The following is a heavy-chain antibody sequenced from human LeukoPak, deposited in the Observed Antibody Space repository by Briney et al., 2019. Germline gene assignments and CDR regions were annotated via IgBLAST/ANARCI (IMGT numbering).Heavy chain of an antibody. V-gene: IGHV3-7*05. Sequence: GGSLRLSCAASGFTFSRYWMNWVRQATCRGQDRVANIDQSGGRNNYVDSVKGRFTISRDNAKNSLFLEMSSLRADDTAVYFCARDVEGGTFDIWGQGTTVTVSS. J-gene: IGHJ3*02. CDR1: GFTFSRYW. D-gene: IGHD3-16*01. CDR2: IDQSGGRN. CDR3: ARDVEGGTFDI.